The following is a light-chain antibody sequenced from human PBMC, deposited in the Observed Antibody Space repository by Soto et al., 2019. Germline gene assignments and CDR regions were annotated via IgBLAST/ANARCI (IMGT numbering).Light chain of an antibody. Sequence: QSVLTQPPSVSGSPGQSVTISCTGTSSDVGSYNRVSWYQQPQGTAPKLLFYMVNNRPSGVPDRFSGSKSGNTASLTISGLQAEDEADYYCSSYTSSSLWVFGGGTKVTVL. V-gene: IGLV2-18*02. CDR1: SSDVGSYNR. CDR2: MVN. CDR3: SSYTSSSLWV. J-gene: IGLJ3*02.